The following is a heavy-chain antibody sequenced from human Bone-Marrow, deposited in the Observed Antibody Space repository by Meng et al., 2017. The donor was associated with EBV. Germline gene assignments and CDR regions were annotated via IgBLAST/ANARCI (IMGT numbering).Heavy chain of an antibody. CDR3: ASASGRGFTPDY. V-gene: IGHV1-69*01. Sequence: SGVEGGEPGSWVRALARTCAGSVRSVGIGGRRQGRGQGLEGMGWLISISGAPHYAQKFQDRVTITADESTSTHYRDLSGLRSEDTAVYYCASASGRGFTPDYWGQGTLVTVSS. CDR1: AGSVRSVG. J-gene: IGHJ4*02. D-gene: IGHD3-10*01. CDR2: LISISGAP.